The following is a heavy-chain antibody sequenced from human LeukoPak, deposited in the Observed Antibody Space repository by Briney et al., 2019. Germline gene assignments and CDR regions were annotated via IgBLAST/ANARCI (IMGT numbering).Heavy chain of an antibody. CDR2: IKQDGSLK. CDR1: QFTFSNYW. CDR3: ARAASRQVGATDLDY. V-gene: IGHV3-7*01. Sequence: GGSLRLSCAASQFTFSNYWMNWVRQAPGKRLEWVANIKQDGSLKHYVDSVEGRFTISRGNDKNSLYLQMNSLRAEDTAVYYCARAASRQVGATDLDYWGQGTLVTVSS. D-gene: IGHD1-26*01. J-gene: IGHJ4*02.